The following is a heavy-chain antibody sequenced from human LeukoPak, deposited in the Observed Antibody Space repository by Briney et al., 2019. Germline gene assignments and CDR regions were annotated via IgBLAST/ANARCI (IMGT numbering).Heavy chain of an antibody. V-gene: IGHV3-30-3*01. CDR3: ARGALERESYYGSGSYPSPDY. Sequence: GGSLRLSRAASGFTFSSYAMHRVRQAPGKGLEWVAVISYDGSNKYYADSVKGRFTISRDNSKNTLYLQMNSLRAEDTAVYYCARGALERESYYGSGSYPSPDYWGQGTLVTVSS. CDR2: ISYDGSNK. CDR1: GFTFSSYA. D-gene: IGHD3-10*01. J-gene: IGHJ4*02.